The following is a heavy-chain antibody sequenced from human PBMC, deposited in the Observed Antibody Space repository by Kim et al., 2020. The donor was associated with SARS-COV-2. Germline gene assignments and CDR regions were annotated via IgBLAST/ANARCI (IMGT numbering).Heavy chain of an antibody. J-gene: IGHJ4*02. Sequence: SDTLSLTCIVSGGSISNDNYYWAWIRQPPGKGLEWLGSLYGSGDNYYNPSLKGRVNISVDTSKNQFSLNMKSVTAADTAVYYCTRQRGSTWSDFWGQGTLVTVSS. CDR3: TRQRGSTWSDF. D-gene: IGHD6-13*01. CDR1: GGSISNDNYY. CDR2: LYGSGDN. V-gene: IGHV4-39*01.